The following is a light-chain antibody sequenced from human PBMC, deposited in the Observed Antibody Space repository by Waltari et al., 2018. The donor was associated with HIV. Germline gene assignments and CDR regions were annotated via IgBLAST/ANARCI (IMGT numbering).Light chain of an antibody. CDR2: GAS. J-gene: IGKJ1*01. Sequence: EIEMTQSPATLSVSPGERATLSCRASQSVSSNLAWYQQKRGQAPRPLIYGASTRATGIPARFRGSGSWTEFTRTISSLQSEAFAVYYCQQYNNCPPWTFGQGTKVEIK. V-gene: IGKV3-15*01. CDR3: QQYNNCPPWT. CDR1: QSVSSN.